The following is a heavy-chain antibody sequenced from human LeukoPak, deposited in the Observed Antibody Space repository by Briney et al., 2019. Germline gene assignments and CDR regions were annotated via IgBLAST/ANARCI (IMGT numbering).Heavy chain of an antibody. J-gene: IGHJ4*02. CDR3: ARDLASDYGGIPFDY. CDR1: GFTFSSYW. V-gene: IGHV3-7*01. Sequence: GGSLRLSCAASGFTFSSYWMTWVRQAPGKGLEWVANIKQDVSEKYFVDSVRGRFTISRDNAKNSLYLQMNSLRAEDTAVYYCARDLASDYGGIPFDYWGQGTLVTVSS. D-gene: IGHD4-23*01. CDR2: IKQDVSEK.